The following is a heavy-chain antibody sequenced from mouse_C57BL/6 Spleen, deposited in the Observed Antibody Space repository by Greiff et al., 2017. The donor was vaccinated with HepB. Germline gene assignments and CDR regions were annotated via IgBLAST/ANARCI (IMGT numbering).Heavy chain of an antibody. CDR2: INPNNGGT. J-gene: IGHJ2*01. D-gene: IGHD1-1*01. CDR1: GYTFTDYY. Sequence: EVQLQQSGPELVKPGASVKISCKASGYTFTDYYMNWVKQSPGKSLEWIGDINPNNGGTSNNQKFKGKATLTVDKSSSTAYMELRSLTSEDSAVYYYARALTTTVVAYYMDHSDQGTTHTVST. CDR3: ARALTTTVVAYYMDH. V-gene: IGHV1-26*01.